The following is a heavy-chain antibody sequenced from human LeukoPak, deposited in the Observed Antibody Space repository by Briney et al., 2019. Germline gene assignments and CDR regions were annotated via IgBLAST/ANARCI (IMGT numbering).Heavy chain of an antibody. CDR2: INSGSTI. Sequence: GGSLRLSCAASGFTFSDYYMSWIRQAPGKGLEWVSYINSGSTIYYADSVKGRFTISRDNSKNTLYLQMNSLRAEDTAVYYCARQAGYFDWLSYFDYWGQGTLVTVSS. J-gene: IGHJ4*02. CDR3: ARQAGYFDWLSYFDY. V-gene: IGHV3-11*01. CDR1: GFTFSDYY. D-gene: IGHD3-9*01.